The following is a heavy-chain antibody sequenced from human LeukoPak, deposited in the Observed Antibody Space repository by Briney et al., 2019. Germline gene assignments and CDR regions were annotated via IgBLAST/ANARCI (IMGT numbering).Heavy chain of an antibody. Sequence: GGSLRLSCAASGLTFSSYSMNWVRQAPGKGLEWISYISSSSSTIYYADSVKGRFTISRDNAKNSLYLQMNTLRAEDTAVYYCARDPFSSSSFDYWGQGTLVTVSS. CDR3: ARDPFSSSSFDY. J-gene: IGHJ4*02. V-gene: IGHV3-48*01. CDR2: ISSSSSTI. D-gene: IGHD6-13*01. CDR1: GLTFSSYS.